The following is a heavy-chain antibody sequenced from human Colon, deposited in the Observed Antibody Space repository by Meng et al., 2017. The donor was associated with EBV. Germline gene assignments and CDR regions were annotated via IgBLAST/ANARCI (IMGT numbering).Heavy chain of an antibody. Sequence: QVQLVESGGGVVQPGRSLILSVAASRFRFSIYALHWVRQAPGKGLEWVAFISYDGGNKYYADSVKGRFTISRDNSKNMVYLQMNSLRAEDTAVYYCARGSTAEAGSCFDYWGQGTLVTVSS. CDR1: RFRFSIYA. CDR2: ISYDGGNK. J-gene: IGHJ4*02. CDR3: ARGSTAEAGSCFDY. D-gene: IGHD6-19*01. V-gene: IGHV3-30-3*01.